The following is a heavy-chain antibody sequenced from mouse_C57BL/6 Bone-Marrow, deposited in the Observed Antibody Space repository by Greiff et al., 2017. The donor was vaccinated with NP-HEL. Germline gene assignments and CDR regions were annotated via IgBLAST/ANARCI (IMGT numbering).Heavy chain of an antibody. J-gene: IGHJ4*01. D-gene: IGHD1-1*02. V-gene: IGHV10-1*01. CDR3: VRPSLWSSMDY. CDR2: IRSKSNNYAT. Sequence: EVQLVESGGGLVQPKGSLKLSCAASGFSFNTYAMNWVRQAPGKGLEWVARIRSKSNNYATYYADSVKDRFTISRDDSESMLYLQMNNLKTEDTAMYYCVRPSLWSSMDYWGQGTSVTVSS. CDR1: GFSFNTYA.